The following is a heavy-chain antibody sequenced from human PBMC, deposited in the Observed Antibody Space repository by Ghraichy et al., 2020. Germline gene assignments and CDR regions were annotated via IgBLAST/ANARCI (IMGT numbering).Heavy chain of an antibody. V-gene: IGHV4-34*01. CDR2: INHSGST. CDR1: GGSFSGYY. Sequence: SETLSLTCAVYGGSFSGYYWSWIRQPPGKGLEWIGEINHSGSTNYNPSLKSRVTISVDTSKNQFSLKLSSVTAADTAVYYCARAEEVKYPEFDYWGQGTLVTVSS. CDR3: ARAEEVKYPEFDY. D-gene: IGHD2/OR15-2a*01. J-gene: IGHJ4*02.